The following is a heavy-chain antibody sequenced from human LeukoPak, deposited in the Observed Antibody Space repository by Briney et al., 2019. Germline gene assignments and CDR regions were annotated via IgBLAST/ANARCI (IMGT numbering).Heavy chain of an antibody. CDR1: GGTFSSYA. J-gene: IGHJ6*03. CDR3: ARTQSEWPQDYYYYMDA. V-gene: IGHV1-69*05. Sequence: SVKVSCKASGGTFSSYAISWVRQAPGPGLEWMGGIIPIFGTANYAQKFQGRVTITTDESTSTAYMELSSLRSEDTAVYYCARTQSEWPQDYYYYMDAWGKGTTVTVSS. D-gene: IGHD3-3*01. CDR2: IIPIFGTA.